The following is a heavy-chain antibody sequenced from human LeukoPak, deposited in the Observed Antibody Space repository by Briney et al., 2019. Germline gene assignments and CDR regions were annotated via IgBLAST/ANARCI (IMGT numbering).Heavy chain of an antibody. V-gene: IGHV3-11*06. CDR1: GFTFSDYY. Sequence: GGSLRLSCAASGFTFSDYYMSWIRQAPGKGLEWVSYTSSSSSYTNSADSVKGRFTISRDNAKNSLYLQMNSLRAEDTAVYYCARDEGYCSGGSCYSNYWGQGTLVTVSS. CDR3: ARDEGYCSGGSCYSNY. J-gene: IGHJ4*02. CDR2: TSSSSSYT. D-gene: IGHD2-15*01.